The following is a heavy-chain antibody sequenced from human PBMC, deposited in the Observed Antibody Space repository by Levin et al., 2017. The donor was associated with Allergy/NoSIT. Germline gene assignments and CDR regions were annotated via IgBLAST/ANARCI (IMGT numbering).Heavy chain of an antibody. V-gene: IGHV5-10-1*01. CDR1: GYSFTSYW. CDR3: ASGVRGVAYFDL. D-gene: IGHD3-10*01. CDR2: IDPSDSYT. Sequence: GGSLRLSCKGSGYSFTSYWISWVRQMPGKGLEWMGRIDPSDSYTNYSPSFQGHVTISADKSISTAYLQWRRLKASDTAMYYCASGVRGVAYFDLWGRGTLVTVSS. J-gene: IGHJ2*01.